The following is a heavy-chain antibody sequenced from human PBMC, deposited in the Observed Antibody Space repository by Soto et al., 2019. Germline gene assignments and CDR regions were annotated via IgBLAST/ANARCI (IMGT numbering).Heavy chain of an antibody. D-gene: IGHD3-10*01. CDR1: GFTFDDYA. V-gene: IGHV3-9*01. Sequence: EVQLVESGGGLVQPGRSLRLSCAASGFTFDDYAMHWVRQAPGKGLEWVSGISWNSGSIGYADSVKGRFTISRDNAKNSLYLQMNSLRAEDTALYYCAKDAITMVRGVISYYGMDVWGQGTTVTVFS. J-gene: IGHJ6*02. CDR2: ISWNSGSI. CDR3: AKDAITMVRGVISYYGMDV.